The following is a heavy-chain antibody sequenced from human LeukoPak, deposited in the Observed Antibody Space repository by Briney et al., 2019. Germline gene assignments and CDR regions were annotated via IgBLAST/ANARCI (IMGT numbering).Heavy chain of an antibody. CDR2: INPSGGST. CDR3: ARGKRGRIAVAAEYYFDY. CDR1: GYTFTSYY. D-gene: IGHD6-19*01. Sequence: GASVKVSCKASGYTFTSYYMHWVRQAPGQGLEWMGIINPSGGSTSYAQKFQGRVTMTRDTSTSIVYMELSSLRSEDTAVYYCARGKRGRIAVAAEYYFDYWGQGTLVTVSS. J-gene: IGHJ4*02. V-gene: IGHV1-46*01.